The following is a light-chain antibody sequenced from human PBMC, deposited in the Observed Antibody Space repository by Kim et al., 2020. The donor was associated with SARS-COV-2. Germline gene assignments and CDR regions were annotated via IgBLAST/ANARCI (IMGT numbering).Light chain of an antibody. Sequence: SPRERPARSCGASRICSSYLAWYQHKRGQAPRLLYYDATNSATGIPARFSGGGSAKDFPLTISSLEPEDFAVYYCQQRSNWPPYTFGQGTKLEI. J-gene: IGKJ2*01. V-gene: IGKV3-11*01. CDR3: QQRSNWPPYT. CDR1: RICSSY. CDR2: DAT.